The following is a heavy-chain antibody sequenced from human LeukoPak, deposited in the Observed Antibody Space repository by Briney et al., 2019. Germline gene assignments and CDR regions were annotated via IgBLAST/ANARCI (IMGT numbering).Heavy chain of an antibody. D-gene: IGHD3-10*01. Sequence: GGSLRLSCAASGFTFSSYGMHWVRQAPGKGLEWVAVISYDGSNKYYADSVKGRFTISRDNSKNTLYLQMNSLRAEDTAVYYCAKTFVLLWFGEPDYWGQGTLVTVSS. CDR3: AKTFVLLWFGEPDY. CDR2: ISYDGSNK. V-gene: IGHV3-30*18. CDR1: GFTFSSYG. J-gene: IGHJ4*02.